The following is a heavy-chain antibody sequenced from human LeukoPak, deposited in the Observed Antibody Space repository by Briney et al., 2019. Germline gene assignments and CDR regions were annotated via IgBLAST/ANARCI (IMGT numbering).Heavy chain of an antibody. J-gene: IGHJ5*01. Sequence: GGSLRLSCAASGFTFSSYERNWVRQAPGKGLEWLSYISSGGSTIYYADSVKGRFTISRDNPKNSLYMQMNSLGAEDTAFYYCARGWFDSWGQGTLVTVSS. CDR3: ARGWFDS. CDR1: GFTFSSYE. CDR2: ISSGGSTI. V-gene: IGHV3-48*03.